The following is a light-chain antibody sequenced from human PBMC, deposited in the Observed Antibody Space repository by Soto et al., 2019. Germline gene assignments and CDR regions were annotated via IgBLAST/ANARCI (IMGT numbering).Light chain of an antibody. J-gene: IGKJ2*01. CDR1: QSVRSE. Sequence: EIVMTQSPASLSVSPGERVTLSCRASQSVRSELAWYQQKSGQPPRLLIYGASTRATGIPARFSGSGSGTEFTLTISSLQPEDFATYYCQQLNSHPRTFGQGTKLEIK. V-gene: IGKV3-15*01. CDR2: GAS. CDR3: QQLNSHPRT.